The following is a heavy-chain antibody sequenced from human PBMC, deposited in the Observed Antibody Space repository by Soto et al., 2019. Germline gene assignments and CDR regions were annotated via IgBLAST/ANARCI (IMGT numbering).Heavy chain of an antibody. V-gene: IGHV1-69*08. D-gene: IGHD3-16*02. CDR3: AREALSYNWFDP. Sequence: QVQLVQSGAEVKKPGSSVKVSCKASGGTFSSYTISWVRQAPGQGLEWMGRIIPILGIANYAQKFQGRVTITAEKPSSTAYIELSSLRSEDTAVYYCAREALSYNWFDPWGQGTLVTVSS. CDR1: GGTFSSYT. CDR2: IIPILGIA. J-gene: IGHJ5*02.